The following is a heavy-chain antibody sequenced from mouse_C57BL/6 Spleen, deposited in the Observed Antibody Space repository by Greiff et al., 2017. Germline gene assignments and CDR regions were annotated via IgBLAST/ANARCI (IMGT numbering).Heavy chain of an antibody. J-gene: IGHJ4*01. D-gene: IGHD3-1*01. V-gene: IGHV1-50*01. CDR2: IDPSDSYP. CDR1: GYTFTSYW. CDR3: ARSGRYDAMDY. Sequence: VQLQQPGAELVKPGASVKLSCKASGYTFTSYWMQWVKQRPGQGLEWIGEIDPSDSYPNYNQKFKGKATLTVDTSSSTAYMQLSSLTSEDSAVYYCARSGRYDAMDYWGQGTSVTVSS.